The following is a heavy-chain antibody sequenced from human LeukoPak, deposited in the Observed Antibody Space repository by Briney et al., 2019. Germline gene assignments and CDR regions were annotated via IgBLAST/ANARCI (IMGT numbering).Heavy chain of an antibody. V-gene: IGHV2-70*04. D-gene: IGHD3-22*01. CDR3: ARQYYYDSSGYYGVDY. J-gene: IGHJ4*02. CDR1: GFSLSTSGMR. Sequence: SGPTLVNPTQTLTLTCTFSGFSLSTSGMRVSWIRQPPGKALEWLARIDWDDDKFYSTSLKTRLTISKDTSKNQVVLTMTNMGPVDTATYYCARQYYYDSSGYYGVDYWGQGTLVTVSS. CDR2: IDWDDDK.